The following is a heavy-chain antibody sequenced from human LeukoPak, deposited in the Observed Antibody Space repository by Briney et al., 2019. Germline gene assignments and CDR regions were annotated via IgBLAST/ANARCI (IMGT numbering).Heavy chain of an antibody. CDR1: GGSVSSGSYY. J-gene: IGHJ5*02. CDR2: IYYSGST. D-gene: IGHD6-13*01. Sequence: PSETLSLTCTVSGGSVSSGSYYWSWIRQPPGTGLEWIGYIYYSGSTNYNPSLKSRVTISVDTSKNQLSLKLSSVTAADTAVYYCARYSSSWFDPWGQGTLVTVSS. V-gene: IGHV4-61*01. CDR3: ARYSSSWFDP.